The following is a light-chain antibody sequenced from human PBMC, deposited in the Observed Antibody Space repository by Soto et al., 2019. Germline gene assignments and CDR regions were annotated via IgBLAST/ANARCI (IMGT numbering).Light chain of an antibody. J-gene: IGKJ3*01. CDR2: GSS. V-gene: IGKV3-20*01. Sequence: EIVLTQSPGTLSLSPGERATLSCRASQSISANYLAWYQQLPGQAPSLLLYGSSSTATGIPDRCSGSGSGTDFTLTISRLEPEDFAVYYCQQCGSSLFTFGPGTKVDMK. CDR1: QSISANY. CDR3: QQCGSSLFT.